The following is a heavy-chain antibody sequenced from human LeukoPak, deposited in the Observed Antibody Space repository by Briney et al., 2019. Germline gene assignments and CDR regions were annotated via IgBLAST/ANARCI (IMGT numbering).Heavy chain of an antibody. Sequence: GGSLRLSCAASGFPFSNNAMTWVRQAPGKGLEWVSALSGSGISTYYADSVKGRFTVSRDNSKNTLYLQMNSLRAEDTAVYYCARVGYSSGWSSPYFDYWGQGTLVTVSS. J-gene: IGHJ4*02. CDR3: ARVGYSSGWSSPYFDY. V-gene: IGHV3-23*01. CDR1: GFPFSNNA. CDR2: LSGSGIST. D-gene: IGHD6-19*01.